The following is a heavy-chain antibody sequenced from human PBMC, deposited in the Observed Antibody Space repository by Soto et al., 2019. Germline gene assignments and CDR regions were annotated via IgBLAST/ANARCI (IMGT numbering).Heavy chain of an antibody. V-gene: IGHV4-61*03. CDR2: IYYTGRT. D-gene: IGHD2-2*01. J-gene: IGHJ4*02. CDR3: ARDSTAFVFDY. CDR1: GDSVRSGSFY. Sequence: PSETLSLTCTVPGDSVRSGSFYWSWIRQPPGKGLEWIGYIYYTGRTSYNPSLKSRVTISIDPSKNHFALNLTSVTAADTAIYYCARDSTAFVFDYWGQGALVTVSS.